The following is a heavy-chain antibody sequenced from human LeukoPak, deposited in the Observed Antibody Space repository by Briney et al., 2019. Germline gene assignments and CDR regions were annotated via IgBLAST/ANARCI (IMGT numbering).Heavy chain of an antibody. CDR1: RFTFSGSA. J-gene: IGHJ4*02. D-gene: IGHD5-18*01. V-gene: IGHV3-30-3*01. CDR2: ISYDGGNK. CDR3: ARDYATDTDMV. Sequence: GGSLKLSCAASRFTFSGSAMHWVRQAPGKGLEWVAVISYDGGNKYFADSVKGRFTISRDNSKNTVSLQMNSLRAEDTAVYYCARDYATDTDMVWGQGTLVTVSS.